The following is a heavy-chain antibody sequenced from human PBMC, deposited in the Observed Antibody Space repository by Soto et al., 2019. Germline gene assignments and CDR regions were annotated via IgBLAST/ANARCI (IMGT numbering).Heavy chain of an antibody. D-gene: IGHD3-10*01. V-gene: IGHV4-4*02. J-gene: IGHJ4*02. CDR3: ARRYYGSGSYYVGYFDY. CDR2: IYHSGST. Sequence: QVQLQESGPGLVKPSGTLSLTCAVSGGSISSSNWWSWVRQPPGKGLEWIGEIYHSGSTNYNPSLMSRVTISVDKSKNQFSLQLSSLTAADTAVYYCARRYYGSGSYYVGYFDYWGQGTLVTVSS. CDR1: GGSISSSNW.